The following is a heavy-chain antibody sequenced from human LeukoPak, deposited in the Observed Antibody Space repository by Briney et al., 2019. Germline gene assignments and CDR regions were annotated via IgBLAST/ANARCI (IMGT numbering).Heavy chain of an antibody. CDR1: GGSISSYY. CDR3: ARDIIRAPYDFTYYYYYMDV. Sequence: PSETLSLTCTVSGGSISSYYWSWIRQPAGKGLEWIGRIYTSGSTNYNPSLTSRVTMSVDTSKNQFSLKLSSVTAADTAVYYCARDIIRAPYDFTYYYYYMDVGGKGTTVTVSS. D-gene: IGHD3-3*01. CDR2: IYTSGST. J-gene: IGHJ6*03. V-gene: IGHV4-4*07.